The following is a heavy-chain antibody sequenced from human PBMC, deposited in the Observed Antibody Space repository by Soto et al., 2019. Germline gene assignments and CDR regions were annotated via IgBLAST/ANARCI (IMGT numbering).Heavy chain of an antibody. J-gene: IGHJ4*02. D-gene: IGHD6-19*01. V-gene: IGHV3-33*01. Sequence: QVQLVESGGGVVQPGRSLRLSCAASGFTFSSYGMNWVRQAPGKGLEWVAVIWYDGSNKYYADSVKGRFTISRDNSNNTLYMQMNSLRAEDTAVYYCARDIVDSSGWGDFDYWGQGTLVTVSS. CDR3: ARDIVDSSGWGDFDY. CDR2: IWYDGSNK. CDR1: GFTFSSYG.